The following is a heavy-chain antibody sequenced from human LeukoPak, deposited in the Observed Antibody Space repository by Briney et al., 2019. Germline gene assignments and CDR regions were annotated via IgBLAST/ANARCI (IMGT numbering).Heavy chain of an antibody. CDR1: GGSISSSSYY. Sequence: SETLSLTCTVSGGSISSSSYYWGWIRQPPGKGLEWLGRIYSSGSTTYNPSLNRRGTIFVNTSTNQSLLQLSSIITADTAVYYCAGLGTTVTIDYWGQGTLVTVSS. J-gene: IGHJ4*02. D-gene: IGHD4-17*01. CDR2: IYSSGST. CDR3: AGLGTTVTIDY. V-gene: IGHV4-39*01.